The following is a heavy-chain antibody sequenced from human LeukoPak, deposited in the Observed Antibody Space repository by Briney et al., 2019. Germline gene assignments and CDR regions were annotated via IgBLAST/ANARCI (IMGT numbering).Heavy chain of an antibody. J-gene: IGHJ6*03. Sequence: SETLSLTCAVYGGSFSGYYWNWIRQPPGKGLEWIGGINHSGNTNYNPSLKSRVTISVDTSKNQFSLKLSSVTAADTAVYYCARGGYGSGWDYMDVWGKGTTVTISS. CDR1: GGSFSGYY. CDR2: INHSGNT. CDR3: ARGGYGSGWDYMDV. D-gene: IGHD3-10*01. V-gene: IGHV4-34*01.